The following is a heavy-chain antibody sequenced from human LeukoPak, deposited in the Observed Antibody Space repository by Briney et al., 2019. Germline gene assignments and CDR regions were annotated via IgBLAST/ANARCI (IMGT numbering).Heavy chain of an antibody. D-gene: IGHD2-2*01. J-gene: IGHJ6*03. CDR1: GFTFSSYA. CDR2: ISSSSSYI. CDR3: ARLRCSSTSCRPYYYYYYYMDV. V-gene: IGHV3-21*01. Sequence: GGSLRLSCAASGFTFSSYAMSWVRQAPGKGLEWVSSISSSSSYIYYADSVKGRFTISRDNAKNSLYLQMNSLRAEDTAVYYCARLRCSSTSCRPYYYYYYYMDVWGKGTTVTVSS.